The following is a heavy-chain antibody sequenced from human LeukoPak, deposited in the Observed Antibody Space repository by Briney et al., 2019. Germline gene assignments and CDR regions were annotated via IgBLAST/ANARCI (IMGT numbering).Heavy chain of an antibody. D-gene: IGHD1/OR15-1a*01. CDR1: GYTFTSYY. CDR3: AREEQNEYYMDV. V-gene: IGHV1-46*01. CDR2: INPSGGST. Sequence: GASVKVSCKASGYTFTSYYMHWVRQAPGQGLEWMGIINPSGGSTSYAQKFQGRVTMTRDTSTSTVYMELSSLRSDDTAVYYCAREEQNEYYMDVWGKGTTVTISS. J-gene: IGHJ6*03.